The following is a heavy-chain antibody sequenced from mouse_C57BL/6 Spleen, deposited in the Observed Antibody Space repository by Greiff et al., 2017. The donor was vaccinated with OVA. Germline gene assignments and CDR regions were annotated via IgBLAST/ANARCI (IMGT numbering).Heavy chain of an antibody. CDR2: IYPSDSET. D-gene: IGHD1-3*01. CDR3: ARFDLKGYFDV. V-gene: IGHV1-61*01. J-gene: IGHJ1*03. Sequence: QVQLKQPGAELVRPGSSVKLSCKASGYTFTSYWMDWVKQRPGQGLEWIGNIYPSDSETHYNQKFKDKATLTVDKSSSTAYMQLSSLTSEDSAVYYCARFDLKGYFDVWGTGTTVTVSS. CDR1: GYTFTSYW.